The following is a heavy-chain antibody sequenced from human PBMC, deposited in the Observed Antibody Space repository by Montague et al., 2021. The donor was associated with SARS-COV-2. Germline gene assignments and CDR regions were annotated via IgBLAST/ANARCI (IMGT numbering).Heavy chain of an antibody. CDR1: GGSISSYY. V-gene: IGHV4-59*08. D-gene: IGHD5-12*01. J-gene: IGHJ4*02. CDR2: IYYSRST. CDR3: ARHELELVPGLSGYDGFDY. Sequence: SETLSLTCTVSGGSISSYYWSWIRQPPGKGLEWIGYIYYSRSTNYNPSLKSRVTISVDTSKNQFSLKLSSVTAADTAVYYCARHELELVPGLSGYDGFDYWGQGTLVTVSS.